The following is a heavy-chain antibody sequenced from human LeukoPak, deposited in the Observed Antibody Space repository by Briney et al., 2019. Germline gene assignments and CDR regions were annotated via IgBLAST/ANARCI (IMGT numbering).Heavy chain of an antibody. V-gene: IGHV4-61*08. CDR1: GGSISSGGYY. J-gene: IGHJ6*02. Sequence: SETLSLTCTVSGGSISSGGYYWSWIRQHPGKGLEWIGYIHHSGSTNYNPSLKSRVTISVDTSKNQFSLKLSSVTAADTAVYYCARVGHDFWSGYSTYYYYYGMDVWGQGTTVTVSS. D-gene: IGHD3-3*01. CDR3: ARVGHDFWSGYSTYYYYYGMDV. CDR2: IHHSGST.